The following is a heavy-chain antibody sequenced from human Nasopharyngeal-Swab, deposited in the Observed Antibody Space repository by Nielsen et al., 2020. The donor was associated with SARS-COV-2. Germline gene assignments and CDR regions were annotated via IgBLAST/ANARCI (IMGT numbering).Heavy chain of an antibody. Sequence: ASVKVSCKASGYTFTSYAMHWVRQAPGQRLEWMGWINAGNANTKYSQKFQGRVTITRDTSTSTAYMELSSLRSEDTAVYYCARVASYGSGKGTVDYWGQGTLVTVSS. CDR3: ARVASYGSGKGTVDY. V-gene: IGHV1-3*01. J-gene: IGHJ4*02. CDR2: INAGNANT. D-gene: IGHD3-10*01. CDR1: GYTFTSYA.